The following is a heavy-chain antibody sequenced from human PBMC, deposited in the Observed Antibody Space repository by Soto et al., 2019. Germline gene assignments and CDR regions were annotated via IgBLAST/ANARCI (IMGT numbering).Heavy chain of an antibody. J-gene: IGHJ4*02. V-gene: IGHV3-30-3*01. D-gene: IGHD3-16*01. CDR2: ISYDGSNK. Sequence: GGSLRRSCAASGFTFSSYAMHWVRQAPGKGLEWVAVISYDGSNKYYADSVKGRFTISRDNAKKSVYLQMNSLRVEDTAIYYCARTWIRFGPKDYWGQGAPVTVPQ. CDR3: ARTWIRFGPKDY. CDR1: GFTFSSYA.